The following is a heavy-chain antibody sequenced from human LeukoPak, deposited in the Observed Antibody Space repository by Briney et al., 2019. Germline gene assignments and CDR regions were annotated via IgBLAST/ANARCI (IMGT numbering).Heavy chain of an antibody. Sequence: ASVKVSCKASGYTFTDYYIHWVRQAPGQGLEWMGWINPNTGGTSYAQNFQGRVTMTSDASISAAYMELSSLTSDDTAIYYCAKDAAPRTFYHHYYMDVWGKGTTVTVSS. V-gene: IGHV1-2*02. D-gene: IGHD2/OR15-2a*01. CDR2: INPNTGGT. J-gene: IGHJ6*03. CDR3: AKDAAPRTFYHHYYMDV. CDR1: GYTFTDYY.